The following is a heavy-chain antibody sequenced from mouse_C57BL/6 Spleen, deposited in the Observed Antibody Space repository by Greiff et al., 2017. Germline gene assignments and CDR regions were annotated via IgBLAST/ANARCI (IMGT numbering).Heavy chain of an antibody. J-gene: IGHJ1*03. CDR2: IHPNSGST. V-gene: IGHV1-64*01. CDR3: VPYYYGSSYWYFDV. D-gene: IGHD1-1*01. Sequence: QVQLQQPGAELVKPGASVKLSCKASGYTFTSYWMHWVKQRPGQGLEWIGMIHPNSGSTNYNEKFKSKATLTVDKSSSTAYMQLSSLTSEDSAVYYCVPYYYGSSYWYFDVWGTGTTVTVSS. CDR1: GYTFTSYW.